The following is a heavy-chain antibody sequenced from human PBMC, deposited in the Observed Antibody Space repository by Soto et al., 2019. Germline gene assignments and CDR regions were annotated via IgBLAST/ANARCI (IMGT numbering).Heavy chain of an antibody. CDR3: ATQTDYAEYGDFDY. J-gene: IGHJ4*02. Sequence: GASVKVSCKASGYTFAGYYMHWVRQAPGQGLEWMGWINPNSGGTNYAQKFQGWVTMTRDTSISTAYMELSRLRSDNSAVYYCATQTDYAEYGDFDYWGQGTLVTVSS. D-gene: IGHD4-17*01. V-gene: IGHV1-2*04. CDR1: GYTFAGYY. CDR2: INPNSGGT.